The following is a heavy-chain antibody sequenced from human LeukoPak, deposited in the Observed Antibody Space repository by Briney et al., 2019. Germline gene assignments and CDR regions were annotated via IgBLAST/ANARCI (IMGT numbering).Heavy chain of an antibody. CDR1: GGSVTGYY. CDR3: ARGGMATIFDV. CDR2: IYYSGNT. D-gene: IGHD5-24*01. V-gene: IGHV4-59*02. J-gene: IGHJ4*02. Sequence: SETLSLTCTVSGGSVTGYYLTWIRQTPEKGLEWIGYIYYSGNTNYSPSLKSRVTMSVDGSKNQFSLKLSSVIAADTAVYYCARGGMATIFDVWGQGTLVTVSS.